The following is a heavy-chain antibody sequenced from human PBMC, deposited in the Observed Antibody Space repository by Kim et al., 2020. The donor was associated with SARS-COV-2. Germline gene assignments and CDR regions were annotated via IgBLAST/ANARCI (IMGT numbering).Heavy chain of an antibody. CDR1: GFTFSSYA. V-gene: IGHV3-23*01. J-gene: IGHJ3*02. Sequence: GGSLRLSCAASGFTFSSYAMSWVRQAPGKGLEWVSAIGGGGGRTYYADSVKGRFIISRDNSKNTLYLQMNSLRAEDTAAYYCTKELQGQRLVRGAFEIWGQGTMVTVSS. CDR3: TKELQGQRLVRGAFEI. CDR2: IGGGGGRT. D-gene: IGHD6-13*01.